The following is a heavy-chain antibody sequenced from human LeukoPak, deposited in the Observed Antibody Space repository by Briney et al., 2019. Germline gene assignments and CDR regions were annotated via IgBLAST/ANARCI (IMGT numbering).Heavy chain of an antibody. CDR3: ARENTGSYREFDY. V-gene: IGHV4-4*07. D-gene: IGHD1-26*01. J-gene: IGHJ4*02. CDR1: GGSISSYY. CDR2: IYSGGST. Sequence: PSETLSLTCTVSGGSISSYYWSWIRQPAGKGLEWIGRIYSGGSTNYNPSLKSRVTMSADSSNNQFSLKLSSVTAADTAVFYCARENTGSYREFDYWGQGTLVTVSS.